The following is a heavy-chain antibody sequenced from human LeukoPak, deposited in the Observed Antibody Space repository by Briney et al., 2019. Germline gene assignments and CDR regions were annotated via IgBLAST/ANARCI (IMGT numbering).Heavy chain of an antibody. D-gene: IGHD6-19*01. CDR3: ARVNGAVAGTGGFFFDY. Sequence: PSETLSLTCSVSGYSISSGYYWGWIRQPPGKGLEWIGSIYHSGSTYYNPSLKSRVTISLDTSKNQFSLKLSSVTAADTAVYYCARVNGAVAGTGGFFFDYWGQGTLVTVSS. CDR1: GYSISSGYY. V-gene: IGHV4-38-2*02. J-gene: IGHJ4*02. CDR2: IYHSGST.